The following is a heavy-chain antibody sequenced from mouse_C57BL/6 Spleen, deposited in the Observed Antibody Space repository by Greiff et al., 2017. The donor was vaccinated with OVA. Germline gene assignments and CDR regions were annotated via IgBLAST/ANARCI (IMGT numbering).Heavy chain of an antibody. D-gene: IGHD2-2*01. J-gene: IGHJ2*01. CDR1: GYTFTDYY. CDR3: AREGGHYGYDEEFLYFDY. Sequence: QVQLKQSGAELVRPGASVKLSCKASGYTFTDYYINWVKQRPGQGLEWIARIYPGSGNTYYNEKFKGKATLTAEKSSSTAYMQLSSLTSEDSAVYFCAREGGHYGYDEEFLYFDYWGQGTTLTVSS. CDR2: IYPGSGNT. V-gene: IGHV1-76*01.